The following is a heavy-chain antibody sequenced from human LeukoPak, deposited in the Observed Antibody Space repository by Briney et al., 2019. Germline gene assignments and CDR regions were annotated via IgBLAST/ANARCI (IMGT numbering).Heavy chain of an antibody. CDR2: ISWNSGSI. Sequence: PGGSLRLSCAASGVAFDDYAMHCFRQAPGKGLEWVSGISWNSGSIGYADSVKGRLTISRDNAKNSLYLQMNSLRAEDTALHSCVTGYLSSSWGPDFDYRVQGTLVTVSS. CDR3: VTGYLSSSWGPDFDY. CDR1: GVAFDDYA. V-gene: IGHV3-9*01. J-gene: IGHJ4*02. D-gene: IGHD6-13*01.